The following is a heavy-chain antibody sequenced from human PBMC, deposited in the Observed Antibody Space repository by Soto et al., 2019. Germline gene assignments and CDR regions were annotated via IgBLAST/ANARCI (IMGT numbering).Heavy chain of an antibody. Sequence: QVQLVQSGAEVKKPGSSVKVSCKASGGTFISYAISWVRQAPGQGLEWMGGIIPIFGTVNYAQKFQGSVTITADESTSTAYMELSSLRSEDTDVYYCARDIIHDSGSFCDYWGQGTLVNVSS. D-gene: IGHD3-10*01. CDR3: ARDIIHDSGSFCDY. J-gene: IGHJ4*02. CDR1: GGTFISYA. V-gene: IGHV1-69*12. CDR2: IIPIFGTV.